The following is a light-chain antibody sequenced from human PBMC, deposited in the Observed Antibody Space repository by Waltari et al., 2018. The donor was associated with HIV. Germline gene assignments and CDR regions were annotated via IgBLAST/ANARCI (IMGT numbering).Light chain of an antibody. CDR1: RNIDNQ. V-gene: IGKV1-5*03. CDR2: FAS. Sequence: DSPMTQSPSTLSASVGDRVTITCRARRNIDNQIAWYQQKPGKVTTILIYFASTLQRGVPWRFSGSGSGTEFTLTISSLQPDDFATYYCQGGNGYFGQGTKVEIK. J-gene: IGKJ2*01. CDR3: QGGNGY.